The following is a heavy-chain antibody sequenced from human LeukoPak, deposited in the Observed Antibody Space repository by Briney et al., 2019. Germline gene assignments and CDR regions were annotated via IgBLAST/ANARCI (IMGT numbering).Heavy chain of an antibody. Sequence: ASVKVSCKAPGYTFTGYYMHWVRQAPGQGLEWMGWINPNSGGTNYAQKFQGRVTMTRDTSISTAYMELSRLRSDDTAVYYCAREADGGDAFDIWGQGTMVTVSS. V-gene: IGHV1-2*02. J-gene: IGHJ3*02. CDR2: INPNSGGT. CDR3: AREADGGDAFDI. D-gene: IGHD3-16*01. CDR1: GYTFTGYY.